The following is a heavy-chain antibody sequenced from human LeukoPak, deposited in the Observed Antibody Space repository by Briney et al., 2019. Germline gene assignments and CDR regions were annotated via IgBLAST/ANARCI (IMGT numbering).Heavy chain of an antibody. CDR2: ISGSGGST. V-gene: IGHV3-23*01. CDR1: GFTFSSYA. Sequence: PGGSLRLSCAASGFTFSSYAMSWVRQAPGKGREWVSAISGSGGSTYYADSVKGRFTISRDNSKNTLYLQMNSLRAEDTAVYYCAKAVVVTASLYYFDYWGQGTLVTVSS. CDR3: AKAVVVTASLYYFDY. D-gene: IGHD2-21*02. J-gene: IGHJ4*02.